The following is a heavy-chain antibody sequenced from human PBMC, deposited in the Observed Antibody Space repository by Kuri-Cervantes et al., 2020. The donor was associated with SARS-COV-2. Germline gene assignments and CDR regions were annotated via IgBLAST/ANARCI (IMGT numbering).Heavy chain of an antibody. CDR2: ISAYNGYT. V-gene: IGHV1-18*01. CDR3: ARDPGITIFGVPSSFDL. CDR1: GYTFTNYG. Sequence: ASVKVSCKASGYTFTNYGITWVRQAPGQGLEWMGWISAYNGYTIYAQKLQGRVTMTTDTSTTTAYMELRSLRSDDTAVYYCARDPGITIFGVPSSFDLWGRGTLVTVSS. D-gene: IGHD3-3*01. J-gene: IGHJ2*01.